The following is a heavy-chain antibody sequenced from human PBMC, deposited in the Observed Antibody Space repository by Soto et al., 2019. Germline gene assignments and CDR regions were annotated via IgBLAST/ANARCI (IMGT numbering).Heavy chain of an antibody. CDR1: VDSFTFGHHY. V-gene: IGHV4-61*01. D-gene: IGHD3-10*01. CDR3: ARGRSDSAGSSLGRRMDV. CDR2: IFFTGAT. Sequence: PSETLSLTGVVSVDSFTFGHHYWTWIRQPPGKGLEWIGHIFFTGATNYSPSLKSRVTMSVDTSKSQFSLNLTSVTAADSAIYYCARGRSDSAGSSLGRRMDVGGQGTTVTVSS. J-gene: IGHJ6*02.